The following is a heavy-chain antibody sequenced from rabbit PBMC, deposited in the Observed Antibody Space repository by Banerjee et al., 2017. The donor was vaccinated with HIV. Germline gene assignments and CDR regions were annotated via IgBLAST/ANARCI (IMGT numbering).Heavy chain of an antibody. CDR2: INTSSGNI. J-gene: IGHJ4*01. D-gene: IGHD4-2*01. CDR1: GFSFSNKYV. Sequence: QEQLEESGGDLVKPEGSLTLTCTASGFSFSNKYVMCWVRQAPGKGLEWIACINTSSGNIVYATWAKGRFTISKTSSTTVTLQMTSLTAADTATYFCARAVWSEGWDNYFNLWGPGTLVTVS. CDR3: ARAVWSEGWDNYFNL. V-gene: IGHV1S45*01.